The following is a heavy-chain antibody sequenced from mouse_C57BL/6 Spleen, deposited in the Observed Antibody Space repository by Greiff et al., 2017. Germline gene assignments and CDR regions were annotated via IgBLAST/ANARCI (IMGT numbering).Heavy chain of an antibody. J-gene: IGHJ1*03. CDR3: ARQGWDGWYFDV. D-gene: IGHD4-1*01. Sequence: EVQLQESGGGLVKPGGSLKLSCAASGFTFSSYTMSWVRQTPEKRLEWVATISGGGGNTYYPDSVKGRFTISRDNAKNTLYLQMSSLRSEDTALYYCARQGWDGWYFDVWGTGTTVTVSS. V-gene: IGHV5-9*01. CDR1: GFTFSSYT. CDR2: ISGGGGNT.